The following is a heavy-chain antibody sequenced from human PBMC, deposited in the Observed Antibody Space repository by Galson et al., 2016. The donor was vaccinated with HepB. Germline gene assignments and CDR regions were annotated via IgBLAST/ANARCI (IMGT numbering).Heavy chain of an antibody. J-gene: IGHJ4*02. CDR3: ATRRADISRG. Sequence: SLRLSCAASGFTVSHNYMSWVRQAPGKGLEWVSLIYSGGSTSYADSVKGGFTISRDNSKNTLYLQMNNLRAEDTAVYYCATRRADISRGWGQGTPVTVSS. D-gene: IGHD5-12*01. CDR1: GFTVSHNY. V-gene: IGHV3-66*01. CDR2: IYSGGST.